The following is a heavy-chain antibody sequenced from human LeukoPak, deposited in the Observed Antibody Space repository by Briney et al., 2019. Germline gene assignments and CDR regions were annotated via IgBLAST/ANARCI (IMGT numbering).Heavy chain of an antibody. CDR3: PLVTSGNWWFDP. V-gene: IGHV1-2*02. CDR2: INPDSGVT. J-gene: IGHJ5*02. Sequence: ASVKVSCKASRHTFTVYHVHWVRQAPGQGLEWMGWINPDSGVTNYAQNLQARVTMTRDTSISTVFLDLSSLRSDDTAVYYCPLVTSGNWWFDPWGQGTLVTVSS. CDR1: RHTFTVYH. D-gene: IGHD2-21*02.